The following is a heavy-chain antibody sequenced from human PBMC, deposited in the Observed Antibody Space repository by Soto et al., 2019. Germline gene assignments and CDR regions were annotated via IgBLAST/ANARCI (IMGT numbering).Heavy chain of an antibody. V-gene: IGHV1-69*13. CDR2: TIPIFGTA. J-gene: IGHJ6*02. Sequence: SVKVSCKASGGTFSSYAISWVRQAPGQGLEWMGGTIPIFGTANYAQKFQGRVTITADESTSTAYMELSSLRSEDTAVYYCARGDIVVVVATYYYGMDVWGQGTTVTVSS. CDR1: GGTFSSYA. D-gene: IGHD2-15*01. CDR3: ARGDIVVVVATYYYGMDV.